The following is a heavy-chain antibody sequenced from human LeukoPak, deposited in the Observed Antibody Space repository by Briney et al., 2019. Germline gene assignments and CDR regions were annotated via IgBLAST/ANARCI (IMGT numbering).Heavy chain of an antibody. Sequence: PGGSLRLSCAASGFTVSSTYMNWVRQAPGKGLEWVSVIYSGGTTYYADSVKGRFTFSRDNTKNTLYLQMNSLRPEDTAVYYCARGRFGLAYSRGSPPRYFDYWGQGTLVTVSS. D-gene: IGHD1-26*01. CDR2: IYSGGTT. V-gene: IGHV3-66*01. J-gene: IGHJ4*02. CDR1: GFTVSSTY. CDR3: ARGRFGLAYSRGSPPRYFDY.